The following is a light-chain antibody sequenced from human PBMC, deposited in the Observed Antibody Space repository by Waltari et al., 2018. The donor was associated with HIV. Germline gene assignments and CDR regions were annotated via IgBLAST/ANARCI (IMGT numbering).Light chain of an antibody. J-gene: IGLJ3*02. CDR2: RNN. Sequence: QSVLTQSPSAPGHPGQRVTMDRSGRGTNVGSDKTYVYRHRQLPGMAPTLLIYRNNKRPSGVPDRFSGSKSGTSASLAISGLRSEDEGDYYCAAWDDVLSARVFGGGTKLTVL. CDR3: AAWDDVLSARV. V-gene: IGLV1-47*01. CDR1: GTNVGSDKTY.